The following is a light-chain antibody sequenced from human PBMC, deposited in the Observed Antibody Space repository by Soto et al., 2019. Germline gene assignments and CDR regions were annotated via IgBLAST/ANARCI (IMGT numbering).Light chain of an antibody. J-gene: IGKJ5*01. CDR2: GAS. CDR3: QQYDNWPPIT. V-gene: IGKV3-15*01. CDR1: QSVSSN. Sequence: EVVMTQSPSTLSVSPGGRATLSCRASQSVSSNLAWYQQKHGQAPRLIIYGASTRATGIPARFSGSGSGTEFTLTISSLQSEDFAVYYCQQYDNWPPITFGQGTRLEIK.